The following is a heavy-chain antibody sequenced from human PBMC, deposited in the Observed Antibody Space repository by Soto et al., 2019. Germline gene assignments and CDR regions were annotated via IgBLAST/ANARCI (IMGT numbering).Heavy chain of an antibody. CDR2: TYYRSKWYN. V-gene: IGHV6-1*01. D-gene: IGHD6-13*01. CDR1: GDSVSSNSAA. CDR3: ARDWGYSSSWSVGYYGMDV. J-gene: IGHJ6*02. Sequence: PSQTLSLTCAISGDSVSSNSAAWNWFRQSPSRGLEWLGRTYYRSKWYNDYAVSVKSRITINPDTSKNQFSLQLNSVTPEDTAVYYCARDWGYSSSWSVGYYGMDVWGQGTTVTVSS.